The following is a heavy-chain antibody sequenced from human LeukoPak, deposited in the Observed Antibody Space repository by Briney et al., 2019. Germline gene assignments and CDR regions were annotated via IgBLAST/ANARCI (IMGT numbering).Heavy chain of an antibody. CDR1: GFTVSSNY. V-gene: IGHV3-66*01. CDR2: IYSGGST. J-gene: IGHJ4*02. CDR3: ARDPSGSYFGY. D-gene: IGHD1-26*01. Sequence: GGSLRLSCAVSGFTVSSNYMSWVRQAPGKGLEWVSVIYSGGSTYYADSVKGRFTISRDNSKNTLYLQMNSLRAEDTAVYYCARDPSGSYFGYWGQGTLVTVSS.